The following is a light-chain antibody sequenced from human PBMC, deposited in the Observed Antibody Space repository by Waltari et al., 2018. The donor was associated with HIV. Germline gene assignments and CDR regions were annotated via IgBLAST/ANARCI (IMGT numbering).Light chain of an antibody. CDR1: RSNIEDNN. J-gene: IGLJ2*01. Sequence: QSVLTQPPSVSAAPGQRVTISCSGSRSNIEDNNVSWYQQLPGTAPARLIYDNKKRVSGFPGRFSCSKSGTAAALGITGLQTCDEADYFCGTWDSDLRAVVFGGGTKLTVL. V-gene: IGLV1-51*01. CDR3: GTWDSDLRAVV. CDR2: DNK.